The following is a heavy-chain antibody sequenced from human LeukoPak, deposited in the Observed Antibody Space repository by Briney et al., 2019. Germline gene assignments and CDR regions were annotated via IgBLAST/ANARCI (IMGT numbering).Heavy chain of an antibody. CDR1: GFTFSSYS. D-gene: IGHD6-13*01. Sequence: GGSLRLSCAASGFTFSSYSMNWVRQAPGQGLEWVSSISSSSNYIYYAASVKGRFTISRDNSKNSLYLQMNSLRAEDTAVYYCARDVLIAADGVIRLDAFDIWGQGTVVTVSS. V-gene: IGHV3-21*01. J-gene: IGHJ3*02. CDR2: ISSSSNYI. CDR3: ARDVLIAADGVIRLDAFDI.